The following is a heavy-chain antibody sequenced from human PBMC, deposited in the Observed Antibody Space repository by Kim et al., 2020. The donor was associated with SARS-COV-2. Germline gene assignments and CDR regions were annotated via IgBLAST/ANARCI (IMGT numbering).Heavy chain of an antibody. CDR3: SRDLDV. CDR2: NLDGSMK. V-gene: IGHV3-7*01. J-gene: IGHJ6*04. Sequence: NLDGSMKYYVDSVKVRFTGSRNNAENSLYLQMNSLRAEDTAVYYCSRDLDVWGKGAAVTVSS.